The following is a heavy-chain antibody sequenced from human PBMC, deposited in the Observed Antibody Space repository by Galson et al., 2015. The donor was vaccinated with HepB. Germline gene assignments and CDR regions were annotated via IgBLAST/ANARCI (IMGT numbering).Heavy chain of an antibody. CDR2: IIPIFGTA. Sequence: SVKVSCKASGGTFSSYAISWVRQAPGQGLEWMGGIIPIFGTANYAQKFQGRVTITADESTSTAYMELSSLRSEDTAVYYCARESPASDTGYSSSWSHRRFDPWGQGTLVTVSS. V-gene: IGHV1-69*13. D-gene: IGHD6-13*01. CDR3: ARESPASDTGYSSSWSHRRFDP. J-gene: IGHJ5*02. CDR1: GGTFSSYA.